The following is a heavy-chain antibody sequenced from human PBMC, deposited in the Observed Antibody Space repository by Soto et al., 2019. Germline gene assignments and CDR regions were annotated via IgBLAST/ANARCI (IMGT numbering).Heavy chain of an antibody. CDR2: IYYSGST. J-gene: IGHJ4*02. CDR1: GGSISSGDYY. D-gene: IGHD1-1*01. V-gene: IGHV4-30-4*01. CDR3: ARTVEMGTTADY. Sequence: PSETLSLTCTVSGGSISSGDYYWSWIRQPPGKGLEWIGYIYYSGSTYYNPSLKSRVTISVDTSKNQFSLKLSSVTAADTAVYYCARTVEMGTTADYWGQGTLVTVSS.